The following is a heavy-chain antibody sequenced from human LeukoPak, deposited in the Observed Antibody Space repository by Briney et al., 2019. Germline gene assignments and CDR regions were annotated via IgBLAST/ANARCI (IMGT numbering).Heavy chain of an antibody. V-gene: IGHV1-18*01. CDR2: ISAYNGNT. J-gene: IGHJ4*02. CDR1: GYTFTSYG. Sequence: ASVKVSCKASGYTFTSYGISWVRQAPGEGLEWMGWISAYNGNTNYAQKLQGRVTMPTDTSTSTAYMELRSLRSDDTAVYYCARDGAGGSGWQYYFDYWGQGTLVTVSS. CDR3: ARDGAGGSGWQYYFDY. D-gene: IGHD6-19*01.